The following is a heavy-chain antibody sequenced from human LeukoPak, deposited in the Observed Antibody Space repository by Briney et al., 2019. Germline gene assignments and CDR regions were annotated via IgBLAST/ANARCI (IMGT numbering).Heavy chain of an antibody. CDR2: ISSSSSYI. V-gene: IGHV3-21*01. CDR3: AREGTPYCFDP. D-gene: IGHD3-10*01. Sequence: PGGSLRLSCAASGFTFSSYSMNWVRQAPGKGLEWVSSISSSSSYIYYADSAKGRFTISRDNAKNSLYLQMNSLRAEDTAVYYCAREGTPYCFDPWGQGTLVTVSS. J-gene: IGHJ5*02. CDR1: GFTFSSYS.